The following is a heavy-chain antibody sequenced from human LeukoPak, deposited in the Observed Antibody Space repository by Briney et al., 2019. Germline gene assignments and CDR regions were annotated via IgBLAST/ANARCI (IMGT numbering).Heavy chain of an antibody. CDR3: AADSGNYGSGTHIPDH. CDR1: VFTFIYSA. CDR2: IVVGSGTT. D-gene: IGHD3-10*01. J-gene: IGHJ4*02. Sequence: SVKVSCKASVFTFIYSAMQWVRQARGQRLEWIGWIVVGSGTTSYAQKFQERVIITRDMSTSTAYMELSSLRSEDTAVYYCAADSGNYGSGTHIPDHWGQGTLVTVSS. V-gene: IGHV1-58*02.